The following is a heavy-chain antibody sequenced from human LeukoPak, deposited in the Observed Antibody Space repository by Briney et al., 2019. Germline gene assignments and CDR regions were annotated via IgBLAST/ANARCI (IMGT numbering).Heavy chain of an antibody. CDR2: INPNSGGT. J-gene: IGHJ5*02. CDR3: TGGFFYWCYFQIFPP. Sequence: ASVKVSCKTSGYSFTDYYMHWVRQAPGQGLEWMGWINPNSGGTNFAQRFQDRVTMTRDMSISTAYMELSRLRSDDTAIYYCTGGFFYWCYFQIFPPWGQGPLVPVSS. CDR1: GYSFTDYY. D-gene: IGHD2-8*01. V-gene: IGHV1-2*02.